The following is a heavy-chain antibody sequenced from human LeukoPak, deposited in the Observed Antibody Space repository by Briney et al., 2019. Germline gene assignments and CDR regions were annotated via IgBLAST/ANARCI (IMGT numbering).Heavy chain of an antibody. V-gene: IGHV3-48*01. CDR1: GFTFSSYN. D-gene: IGHD3-10*01. J-gene: IGHJ4*02. Sequence: GGSLRLSCVASGFTFSSYNMNWVRQAPGRGLEWVSYISSSSGTIYYADSVKGRFTISRDSSKNTLYLQMNSLRAEDTAVYYCARHVKVRGILYWGQGTLVTVSS. CDR2: ISSSSGTI. CDR3: ARHVKVRGILY.